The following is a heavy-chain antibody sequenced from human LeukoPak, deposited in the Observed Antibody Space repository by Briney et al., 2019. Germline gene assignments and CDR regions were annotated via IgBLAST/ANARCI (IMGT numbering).Heavy chain of an antibody. V-gene: IGHV4-34*01. D-gene: IGHD3-3*02. CDR3: VSSYYYGMDV. CDR2: INHSGST. CDR1: GGSFSGYY. Sequence: PSETLSLTCAVYGGSFSGYYWSWIRQPPGKGLEWIGEINHSGSTNYNPSLKSRVTISVDTSKNQFSLKLSSVTAADTAVYYCVSSYYYGMDVWGQGTTVTVSS. J-gene: IGHJ6*02.